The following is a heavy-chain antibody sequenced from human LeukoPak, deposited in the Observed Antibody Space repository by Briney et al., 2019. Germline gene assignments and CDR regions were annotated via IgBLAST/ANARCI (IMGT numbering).Heavy chain of an antibody. CDR3: ARAPSTMLRFFDY. CDR1: GYSFTSYW. Sequence: GESLRISCKGSGYSFTSYWISWVRQMPGKGLEWMGRIDPSDSYTNYSPSFKGHVTISADKSISTAYLHWSSLKASDTAMYYCARAPSTMLRFFDYWAQGTLVTVSS. V-gene: IGHV5-10-1*01. CDR2: IDPSDSYT. D-gene: IGHD4/OR15-4a*01. J-gene: IGHJ4*02.